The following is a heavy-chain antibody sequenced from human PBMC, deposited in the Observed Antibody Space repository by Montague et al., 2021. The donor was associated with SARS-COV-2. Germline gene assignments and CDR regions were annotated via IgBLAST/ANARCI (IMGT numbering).Heavy chain of an antibody. CDR2: IYPGDSDT. CDR1: GYSFTSYW. Sequence: QSGAEVKKPGESLKISCKGSGYSFTSYWIGWVRQMPGKGLEWMGIIYPGDSDTTYSPSFQDHVTISADTSISTAYLLWTNLKASDTAMYYCTRLSYSTSSYTNYFDPWGRGTLVTVSS. CDR3: TRLSYSTSSYTNYFDP. V-gene: IGHV5-51*01. J-gene: IGHJ5*02. D-gene: IGHD6-6*01.